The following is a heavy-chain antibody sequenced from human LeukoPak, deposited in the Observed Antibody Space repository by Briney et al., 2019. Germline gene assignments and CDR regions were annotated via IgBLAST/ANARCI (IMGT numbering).Heavy chain of an antibody. J-gene: IGHJ4*02. D-gene: IGHD2-2*01. Sequence: ASVRVSCTASGYTFSNFGISWVRQAPGQGVEWMGWISGNNDNPNYGQKFQGRLTVTTDSSTNTAYMELRNLRSDDTAVYYCARDGTSTDDYWGQGTLVTVSS. CDR3: ARDGTSTDDY. CDR2: ISGNNDNP. CDR1: GYTFSNFG. V-gene: IGHV1-18*01.